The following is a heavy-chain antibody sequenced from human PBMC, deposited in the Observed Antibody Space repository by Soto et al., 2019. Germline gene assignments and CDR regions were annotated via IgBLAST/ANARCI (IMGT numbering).Heavy chain of an antibody. CDR1: GDTFSRFT. Sequence: QVQLVQSGAEVTKPGSSVTVSCTASGDTFSRFTLSWVRQAPGQGLEWMGRIIPMLGMSNSALKFQGRVTITADKSTNTVYMHLNSLRSDDTAVYYCATSYGSGSAHFDSWGHGTLVTVSS. CDR2: IIPMLGMS. D-gene: IGHD3-10*01. CDR3: ATSYGSGSAHFDS. J-gene: IGHJ4*01. V-gene: IGHV1-69*02.